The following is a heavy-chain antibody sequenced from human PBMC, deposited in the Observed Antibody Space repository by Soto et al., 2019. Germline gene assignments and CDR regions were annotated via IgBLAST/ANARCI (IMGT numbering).Heavy chain of an antibody. J-gene: IGHJ6*03. Sequence: VKVSCKASGYTFTSYGISWVRQAPGQGLEWMGWISAYNGNTNYAQKLQGRVTMTTDTSTSTAYMELRSLRSDDTAVYYCARDFWSGYYRSYYYYMDVWGKGTTVTVSS. CDR3: ARDFWSGYYRSYYYYMDV. CDR1: GYTFTSYG. V-gene: IGHV1-18*01. CDR2: ISAYNGNT. D-gene: IGHD3-3*01.